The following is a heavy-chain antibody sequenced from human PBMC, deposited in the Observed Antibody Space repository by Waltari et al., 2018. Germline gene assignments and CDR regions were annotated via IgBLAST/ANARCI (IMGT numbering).Heavy chain of an antibody. J-gene: IGHJ4*02. Sequence: QLQLQESGPGLVKPSETLSLTCTVSGGSISSSSYYWGWIRQPPGKGLEWIGSIYYSGRTYYNPSLKSRVTISVDTSKNQFSLKLSSVTAADTAVYYCASIGDYVRLDYWGQGTLVTVSS. CDR2: IYYSGRT. V-gene: IGHV4-39*07. D-gene: IGHD4-17*01. CDR3: ASIGDYVRLDY. CDR1: GGSISSSSYY.